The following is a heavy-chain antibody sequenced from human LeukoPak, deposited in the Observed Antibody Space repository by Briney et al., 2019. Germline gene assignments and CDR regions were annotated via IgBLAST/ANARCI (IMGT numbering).Heavy chain of an antibody. CDR3: AKGGARLHSYYFDY. Sequence: GGSLRLSCAASGFTFSNSWMSWVRQAPERGLEWVANIKADGSQKDYVDSMKGRFTLSRDNSKNTLYLQMNSLRAEDTAVFYCAKGGARLHSYYFDYWGQGTLVTVSS. CDR1: GFTFSNSW. J-gene: IGHJ4*02. V-gene: IGHV3-7*01. D-gene: IGHD1-26*01. CDR2: IKADGSQK.